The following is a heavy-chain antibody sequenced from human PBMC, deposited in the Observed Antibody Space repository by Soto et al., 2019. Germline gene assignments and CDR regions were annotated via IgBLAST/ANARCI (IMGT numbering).Heavy chain of an antibody. D-gene: IGHD3-3*01. J-gene: IGHJ6*02. CDR2: ISYDGSNK. CDR1: GFTFSSYG. CDR3: AKDQSVVLRFLEWFPYYYYGMDV. V-gene: IGHV3-30*18. Sequence: PGGSLRLSCAASGFTFSSYGMHWVRQAPGKGLEWVAVISYDGSNKYYADSVKGRFTISRDNSKNTLYLQMNSLRAEDTAVYYCAKDQSVVLRFLEWFPYYYYGMDVWGQGTTVTVSS.